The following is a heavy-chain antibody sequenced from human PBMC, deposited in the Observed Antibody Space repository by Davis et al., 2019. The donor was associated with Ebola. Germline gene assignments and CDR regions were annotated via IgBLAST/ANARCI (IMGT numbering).Heavy chain of an antibody. CDR3: ARDLAVAGPGDLDAFDL. J-gene: IGHJ3*01. CDR2: ISPDGDYR. V-gene: IGHV1-46*01. D-gene: IGHD6-19*01. Sequence: ASVKVSCKSSGHLYLHWVRQAPGQGLERMGVISPDGDYRSYAQKFQDRLTMTSDTSTTTVYMELSSLTHEDTAVYYCARDLAVAGPGDLDAFDLWGRGTTVSVSS. CDR1: GHLY.